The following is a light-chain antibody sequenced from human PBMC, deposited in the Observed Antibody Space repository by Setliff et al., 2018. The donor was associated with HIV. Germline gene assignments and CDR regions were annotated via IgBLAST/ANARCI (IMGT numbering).Light chain of an antibody. V-gene: IGLV2-14*03. CDR2: DVS. Sequence: QSALAQPASVSGSPGQSITISCTGTSSDVGGYNYVSWYQQHPGKAPKLMIYDVSHRPSGVSNRFSGSKSGNTASLTISGLQAEDEADYYCCSYTNTPIYVFGTGTKVTVL. CDR1: SSDVGGYNY. CDR3: CSYTNTPIYV. J-gene: IGLJ1*01.